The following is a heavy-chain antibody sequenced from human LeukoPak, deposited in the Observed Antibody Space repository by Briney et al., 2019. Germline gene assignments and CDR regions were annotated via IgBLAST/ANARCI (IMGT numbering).Heavy chain of an antibody. CDR2: ISYDGSNK. CDR3: ARDRSPMVRGVIYYFDY. V-gene: IGHV3-30*01. CDR1: GFTFSSYA. D-gene: IGHD3-10*01. Sequence: SGGSLRLSCAASGFTFSSYAMHWVRQAPGKGLEWVAVISYDGSNKYYADSVKGRFTISRDNSKNTLYLQMNSLRAEDTAVYYCARDRSPMVRGVIYYFDYWGQGTLVTVSA. J-gene: IGHJ4*02.